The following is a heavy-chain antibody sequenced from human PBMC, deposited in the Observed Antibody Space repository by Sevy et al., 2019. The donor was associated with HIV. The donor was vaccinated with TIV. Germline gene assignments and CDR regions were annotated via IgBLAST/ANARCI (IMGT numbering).Heavy chain of an antibody. J-gene: IGHJ4*02. V-gene: IGHV3-30-3*01. CDR3: ARVAVSYCTNDCYHRFDY. Sequence: GGSLRLSCAVSGFSFSHYAFHWVRQAPGKGLEWVSLISYDGTYKYYADSVKGRFTISGDNSKNTLNLQMNSLRGNDTAVYYCARVAVSYCTNDCYHRFDYWGPGALVTVSS. CDR2: ISYDGTYK. CDR1: GFSFSHYA. D-gene: IGHD2-8*01.